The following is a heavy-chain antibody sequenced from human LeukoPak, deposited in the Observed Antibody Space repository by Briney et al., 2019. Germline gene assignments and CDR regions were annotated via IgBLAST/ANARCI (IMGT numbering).Heavy chain of an antibody. CDR3: ARGHTAVTRHFDF. V-gene: IGHV3-21*01. CDR2: ISSGSSAI. CDR1: GFTFTTYS. J-gene: IGHJ4*02. D-gene: IGHD4-17*01. Sequence: PGGSLRLSCEASGFTFTTYSMTWVRQAPGKGLEWVSIISSGSSAIFSADALKGRFTISRDDARNLLYLDMNSLRAEDTAVYYCARGHTAVTRHFDFWGQGTLVTVSS.